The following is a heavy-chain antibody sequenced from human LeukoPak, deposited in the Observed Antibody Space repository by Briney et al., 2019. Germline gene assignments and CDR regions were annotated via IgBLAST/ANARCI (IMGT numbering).Heavy chain of an antibody. V-gene: IGHV4-59*01. CDR2: IYYSGST. D-gene: IGHD5-24*01. Sequence: SETLSLTCTVSGGSISGYYWSWLRQPPGKGLEWIGYIYYSGSTNYNPSLKSRVTISVDTSKSHFSLKLTSVTAADTAVYYCAKSLEMATIANWGQGTLVTVSS. CDR1: GGSISGYY. J-gene: IGHJ4*02. CDR3: AKSLEMATIAN.